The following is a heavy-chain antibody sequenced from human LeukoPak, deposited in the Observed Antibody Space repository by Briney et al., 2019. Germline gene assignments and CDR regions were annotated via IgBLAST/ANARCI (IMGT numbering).Heavy chain of an antibody. D-gene: IGHD3-22*01. CDR3: ASINDDSSGYGSRGIDY. CDR1: GYTFTSHV. CDR2: ISTYNGNT. V-gene: IGHV1-18*01. Sequence: ASVKVSCKASGYTFTSHVITWVRQAPGQGLEWMGWISTYNGNTDYAQKFQGRVTMTTDTSTSTVYMELRSLSSDDTAVYYCASINDDSSGYGSRGIDYWGQGSLVTVSS. J-gene: IGHJ4*02.